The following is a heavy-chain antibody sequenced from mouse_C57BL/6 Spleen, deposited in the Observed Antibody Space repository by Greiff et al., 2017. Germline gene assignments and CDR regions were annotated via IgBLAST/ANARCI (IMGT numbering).Heavy chain of an antibody. Sequence: VQLQQPGAELVMPGASVKLSCKASGYTFTSYWMHWVKQRPGQGLEWIGEIDPSDSYTNYNQKFKGKSTLTVDKSSSPAYMQLSSLTSEDSAVYYCARTENFDYWGQGTTLTVSS. CDR2: IDPSDSYT. CDR3: ARTENFDY. V-gene: IGHV1-69*01. J-gene: IGHJ2*01. CDR1: GYTFTSYW.